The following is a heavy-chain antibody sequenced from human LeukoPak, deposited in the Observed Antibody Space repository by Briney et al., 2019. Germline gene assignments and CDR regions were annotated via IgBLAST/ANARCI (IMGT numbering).Heavy chain of an antibody. D-gene: IGHD2-21*02. V-gene: IGHV4-59*01. CDR3: ARLAYCGGDCYPWDAFDI. CDR2: IYHSGST. J-gene: IGHJ3*02. CDR1: GGSISTYY. Sequence: SETLSLTCTVSGGSISTYYWNWIRQPPGKGLEWIGYIYHSGSTNYNPSLQSRVTISVDTSKNQFSLNLNSVTAADTAVYYCARLAYCGGDCYPWDAFDIWGQGTMVTVSS.